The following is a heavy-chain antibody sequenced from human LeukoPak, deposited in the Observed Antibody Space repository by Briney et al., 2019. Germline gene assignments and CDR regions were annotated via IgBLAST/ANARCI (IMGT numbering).Heavy chain of an antibody. Sequence: PGGSLRLSCVGSGFRFDNSAMSWVRQIRGKGREWVSSFTSTSGSIKYVDSVKGSFTISRDNSKNALFLQMDSLRAKDTAIYYCVSYSSGWFRPLDSWGQGTLVTVSS. CDR1: GFRFDNSA. CDR2: FTSTSGSI. CDR3: VSYSSGWFRPLDS. D-gene: IGHD6-19*01. J-gene: IGHJ1*01. V-gene: IGHV3-23*01.